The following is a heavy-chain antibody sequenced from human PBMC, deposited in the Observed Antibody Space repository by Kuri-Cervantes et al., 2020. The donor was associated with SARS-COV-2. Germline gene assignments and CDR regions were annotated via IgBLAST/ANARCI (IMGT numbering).Heavy chain of an antibody. Sequence: SETLSLTCTVSGGSISSSSYYWSWIRQPPGKGLEWIGYIYYSGSTNYNPSLKSRVTISVDTSKNQSSLKLSSVTAADTAVYYCARCSYSSGWYGRVFDYWGQGTLVTVSS. CDR2: IYYSGST. CDR1: GGSISSSSYY. D-gene: IGHD6-19*01. CDR3: ARCSYSSGWYGRVFDY. J-gene: IGHJ4*02. V-gene: IGHV4-61*01.